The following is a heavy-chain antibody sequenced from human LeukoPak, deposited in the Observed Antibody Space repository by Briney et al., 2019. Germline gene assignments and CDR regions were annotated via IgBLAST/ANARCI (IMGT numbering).Heavy chain of an antibody. Sequence: ASVKVSCKASGYTFTSYDINWVRQAPGQGLEWMGIINPSGGSTSYAQKFQGRVTMTRDMSTSTVYMELSSLRSEDTAVYYCARSDTGDLFDYWGQGTLVTVSS. D-gene: IGHD7-27*01. CDR2: INPSGGST. CDR1: GYTFTSYD. V-gene: IGHV1-46*01. J-gene: IGHJ4*02. CDR3: ARSDTGDLFDY.